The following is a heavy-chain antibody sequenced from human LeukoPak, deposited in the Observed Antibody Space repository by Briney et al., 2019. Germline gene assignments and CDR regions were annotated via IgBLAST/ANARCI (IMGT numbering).Heavy chain of an antibody. D-gene: IGHD2-2*02. Sequence: SVKVSCKASGGTFSSYAISWVRQAPGQGLEWMGGIIPIFGTANYAQKFQGRVTITADESTSTAYMELSSLRSEDTAVYYCARDRWVIVPAAIGDYYYNYYMDVWGKGTTVTVSS. J-gene: IGHJ6*03. CDR1: GGTFSSYA. CDR3: ARDRWVIVPAAIGDYYYNYYMDV. CDR2: IIPIFGTA. V-gene: IGHV1-69*13.